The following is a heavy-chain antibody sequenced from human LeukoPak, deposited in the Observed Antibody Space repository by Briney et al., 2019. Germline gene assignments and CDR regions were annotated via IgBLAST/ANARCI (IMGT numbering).Heavy chain of an antibody. Sequence: SEPLSLTCTVSGGSISSYYWCWLRQPPGEGLGWAGYISYGWSTYYNPSLQSRVTISVDTSKNQSSLKLSSVTAADTAVYYCARALERGYFDWSLSHGGQGPRVTVSS. J-gene: IGHJ4*02. V-gene: IGHV4-59*12. CDR2: ISYGWST. D-gene: IGHD3-9*01. CDR3: ARALERGYFDWSLSH. CDR1: GGSISSYY.